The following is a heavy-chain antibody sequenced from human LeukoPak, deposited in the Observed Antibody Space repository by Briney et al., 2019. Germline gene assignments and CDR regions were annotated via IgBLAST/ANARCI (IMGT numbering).Heavy chain of an antibody. CDR3: ARVAHCSSTTCYQGIFDY. CDR1: GGSISSYY. CDR2: IYYTGST. D-gene: IGHD2-2*01. Sequence: SETLSLTCTVSGGSISSYYWNWLRQPPGKGLEWIANIYYTGSTNYNPSLKSRVTISVDTSKNQFSLKLSSVTAADTAVYYCARVAHCSSTTCYQGIFDYWGQGTLVTVSS. V-gene: IGHV4-59*01. J-gene: IGHJ4*02.